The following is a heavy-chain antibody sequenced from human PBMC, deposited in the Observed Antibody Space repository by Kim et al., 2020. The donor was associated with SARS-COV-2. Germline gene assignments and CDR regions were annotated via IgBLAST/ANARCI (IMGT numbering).Heavy chain of an antibody. V-gene: IGHV3-21*01. J-gene: IGHJ6*02. Sequence: GGSLRLSCAASGFTFSSYSMNWVRQAPGKGLEWVSSISSSSSYIYYADSVKGRFTISRDNAKNSLYLQMNSLRAEDTAVYYCARDEGPEGYYGMDVWGQGTTVTVSS. CDR2: ISSSSSYI. CDR3: ARDEGPEGYYGMDV. CDR1: GFTFSSYS.